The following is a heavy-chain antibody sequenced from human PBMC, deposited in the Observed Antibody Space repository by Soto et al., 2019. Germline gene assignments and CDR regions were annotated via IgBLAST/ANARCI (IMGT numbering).Heavy chain of an antibody. CDR3: ARQGPVGFGEFMPAPYYYYGMDV. Sequence: SETLSLTCTVSGGSISSYYWSWIRQPPGKGLEWIGYIYYSGSTNYNPSLKSRVTISVDTSKSQFSLKLSSVTAADTAVYYCARQGPVGFGEFMPAPYYYYGMDVWGQGTTVTVSS. CDR2: IYYSGST. V-gene: IGHV4-59*08. J-gene: IGHJ6*02. CDR1: GGSISSYY. D-gene: IGHD3-10*01.